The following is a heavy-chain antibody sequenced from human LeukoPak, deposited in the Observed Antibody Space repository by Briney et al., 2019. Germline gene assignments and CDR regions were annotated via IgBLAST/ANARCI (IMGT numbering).Heavy chain of an antibody. Sequence: SETLSLTCAVSDFSISSSYYWGWIRQPPGKGLEWIGSIYHSGSTHYNSSLKSRVTISIDTSKNHFSLNLISVTVADTAVYYCARGPWYTSSCWFDPWGQGTLVTVSS. J-gene: IGHJ5*02. CDR3: ARGPWYTSSCWFDP. CDR1: DFSISSSYY. D-gene: IGHD6-6*01. CDR2: IYHSGST. V-gene: IGHV4-38-2*01.